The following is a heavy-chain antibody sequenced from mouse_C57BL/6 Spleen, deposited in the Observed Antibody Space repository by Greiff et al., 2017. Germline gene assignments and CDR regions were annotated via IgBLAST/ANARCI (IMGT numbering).Heavy chain of an antibody. Sequence: QVQLQQPGAELVMPGASVKLSCKASGYTFTSYSMHWVKQRPGQGLEWIGEIDPSDSYTNYNQKFKGKSTLTVDKSSSTAYMQLSSLTSEDSAVYYCARKGDSYVDDWGQGTTLTVSS. CDR2: IDPSDSYT. CDR3: ARKGDSYVDD. CDR1: GYTFTSYS. D-gene: IGHD2-12*01. V-gene: IGHV1-69*01. J-gene: IGHJ2*01.